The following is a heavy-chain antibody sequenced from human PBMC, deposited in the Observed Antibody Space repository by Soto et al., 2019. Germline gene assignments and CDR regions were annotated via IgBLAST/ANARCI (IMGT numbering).Heavy chain of an antibody. J-gene: IGHJ4*02. Sequence: QVQLVQSGAEVKKPGASVRVSCKASGYTITCCAMHWVRQAPGQRPEWMGWFNAGDGDTKYSQNFQGRFTIIRYTSASTVYMEWSSLRPEDTAVYYCARDGEDKAAAAMVYWGQGTLVTVSS. CDR3: ARDGEDKAAAAMVY. CDR2: FNAGDGDT. D-gene: IGHD6-13*01. CDR1: GYTITCCA. V-gene: IGHV1-3*01.